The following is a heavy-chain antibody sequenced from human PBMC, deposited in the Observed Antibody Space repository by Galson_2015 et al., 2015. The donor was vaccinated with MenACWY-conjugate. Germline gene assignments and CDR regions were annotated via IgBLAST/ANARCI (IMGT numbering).Heavy chain of an antibody. Sequence: SLRLSCAASGFTIRSYAMHWVRQAPGKGLEWVAVTSYDGSERYYAESVQGRFTISRDNSKNTLFLQLNSVREEDTAVYYCARDQQGSITSFVRAYYYWRQGALVTVS. J-gene: IGHJ4*02. V-gene: IGHV3-30*04. CDR3: ARDQQGSITSFVRAYYY. CDR2: TSYDGSER. CDR1: GFTIRSYA. D-gene: IGHD2-2*01.